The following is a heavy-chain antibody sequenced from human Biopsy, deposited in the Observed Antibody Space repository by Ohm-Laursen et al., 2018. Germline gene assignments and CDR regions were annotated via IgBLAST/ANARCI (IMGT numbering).Heavy chain of an antibody. CDR1: GYTLAGFG. V-gene: IGHV1-18*01. D-gene: IGHD6-19*01. Sequence: SSVKVSCKASGYTLAGFGVGWVRQAPGQGLEWMGWTSANSGNTNYAQKFQGRVTMTADTSTSTAYMELRSLTSDDTAIYYCARGMAVAVTLYYFDYWGQGSLLTVSS. J-gene: IGHJ4*02. CDR2: TSANSGNT. CDR3: ARGMAVAVTLYYFDY.